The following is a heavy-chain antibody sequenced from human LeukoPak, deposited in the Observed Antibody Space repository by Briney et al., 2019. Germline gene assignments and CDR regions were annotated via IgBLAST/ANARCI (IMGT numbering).Heavy chain of an antibody. CDR3: ARQYYFDSSSYLAFDY. D-gene: IGHD3-22*01. Sequence: GESLRISCRGSGYXFATYWIGWVRQMPGKGLDWMGIIYPGDSNIRYSPSFQGQVTISADKSSSTVYLQWRSLKASDTAMYYCARQYYFDSSSYLAFDYWGQGTLVTVSS. V-gene: IGHV5-51*01. J-gene: IGHJ4*02. CDR2: IYPGDSNI. CDR1: GYXFATYW.